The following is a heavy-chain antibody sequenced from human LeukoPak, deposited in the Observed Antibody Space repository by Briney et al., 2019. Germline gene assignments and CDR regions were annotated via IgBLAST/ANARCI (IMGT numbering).Heavy chain of an antibody. CDR3: AGGFWSGYYTS. CDR2: IYTSGST. J-gene: IGHJ5*02. D-gene: IGHD3-3*01. V-gene: IGHV4-4*09. CDR1: GDSISSYY. Sequence: SETLSLTCTVSGDSISSYYWTWIRQPPGKGLEWIGYIYTSGSTNYNPSLKSRFTISVDTSKNQFSLKLSSVTAADTAVYYCAGGFWSGYYTSWGQGTLVTVSS.